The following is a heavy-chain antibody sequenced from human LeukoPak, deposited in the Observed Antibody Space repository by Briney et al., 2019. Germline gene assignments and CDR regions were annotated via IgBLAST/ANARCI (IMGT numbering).Heavy chain of an antibody. D-gene: IGHD6-19*01. Sequence: PGGSLRLSCAASGFTFNNYDMHWVRHVIGKGLEWVSAVDSAGAPYYAGSVKGRFTISRENAKKSLCLQMDSLGAGDTAVYYCVKEALTVAGNWHFDLWGRGTLVTVSS. CDR3: VKEALTVAGNWHFDL. J-gene: IGHJ2*01. V-gene: IGHV3-13*05. CDR1: GFTFNNYD. CDR2: VDSAGAP.